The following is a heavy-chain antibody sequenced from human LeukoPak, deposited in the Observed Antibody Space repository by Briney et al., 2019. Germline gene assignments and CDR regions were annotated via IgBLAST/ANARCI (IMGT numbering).Heavy chain of an antibody. J-gene: IGHJ4*02. D-gene: IGHD3-22*01. CDR2: FYYSGST. Sequence: SETLSLTCTVSGGSISSSTYYWGWIRQPPGKGLEWIGTFYYSGSTYYNPSLKSRVTISVDTSKNQFSLKLSSVTAADTAVYYCARVLNYYDSSGRFYYFDYWGQGTLVTVSS. CDR3: ARVLNYYDSSGRFYYFDY. V-gene: IGHV4-39*07. CDR1: GGSISSSTYY.